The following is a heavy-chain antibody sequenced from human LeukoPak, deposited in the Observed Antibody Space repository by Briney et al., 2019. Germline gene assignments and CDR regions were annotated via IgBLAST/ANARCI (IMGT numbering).Heavy chain of an antibody. D-gene: IGHD6-6*01. V-gene: IGHV1-2*06. CDR2: INPNSGGT. Sequence: ASVKVSCKASGYTFTGYYMHWVRQAPGQGLEWMGRINPNSGGTNYAQKFQGRVTMTRDTSISTAYMELSRLRSDDTPVYYCARGVSIAARREYNWFDPWGQGTLVTVSS. CDR3: ARGVSIAARREYNWFDP. J-gene: IGHJ5*02. CDR1: GYTFTGYY.